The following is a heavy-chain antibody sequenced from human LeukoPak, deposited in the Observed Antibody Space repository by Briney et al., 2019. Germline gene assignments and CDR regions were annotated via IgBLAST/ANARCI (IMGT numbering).Heavy chain of an antibody. Sequence: GGSLRLSCAASGFTVSSSYMSWVRQAPGKGLEWVSVIYSGGSTYYADSVKGRFTISRDNSKNTLYLQMNSLRAEDTAVYYCARDGVNGSYGAWGQGTLVTVSS. V-gene: IGHV3-53*01. CDR2: IYSGGST. CDR1: GFTVSSSY. CDR3: ARDGVNGSYGA. J-gene: IGHJ5*02. D-gene: IGHD1-26*01.